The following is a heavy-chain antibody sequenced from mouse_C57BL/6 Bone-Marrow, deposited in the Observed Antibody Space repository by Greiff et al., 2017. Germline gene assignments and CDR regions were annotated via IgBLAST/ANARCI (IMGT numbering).Heavy chain of an antibody. CDR2: IDPEIGDT. CDR3: SSLDGNYCDF. J-gene: IGHJ2*01. CDR1: GFNIKDDY. Sequence: DVHLVESGAELVRPGASVKLSCTASGFNIKDDYIHWVKQRPEQGLEWIGWIDPEIGDTEYASKFQGKATITSATSSNTAYLQLSSLTSEDTAVYYCSSLDGNYCDFWGQGTPLTVAS. D-gene: IGHD2-1*01. V-gene: IGHV14-4*01.